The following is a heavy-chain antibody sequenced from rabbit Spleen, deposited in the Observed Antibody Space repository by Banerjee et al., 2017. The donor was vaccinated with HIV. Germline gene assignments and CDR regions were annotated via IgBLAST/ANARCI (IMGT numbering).Heavy chain of an antibody. D-gene: IGHD1-1*01. J-gene: IGHJ6*01. CDR1: GFTISGTYY. Sequence: QQLVESGGGLVKPGASLTLTCTASGFTISGTYYMCWVRRAPGKGLEWIACIDSGSSGFTYFATWAKGRFTCSKTSSTTVTLQLTRLTAADTATYFCARDTSSSFSSYGMDLWGPGTLVTVS. V-gene: IGHV1S40*01. CDR3: ARDTSSSFSSYGMDL. CDR2: IDSGSSGFT.